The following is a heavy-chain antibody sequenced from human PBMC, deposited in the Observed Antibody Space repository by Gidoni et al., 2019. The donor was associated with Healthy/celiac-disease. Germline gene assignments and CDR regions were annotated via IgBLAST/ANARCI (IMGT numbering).Heavy chain of an antibody. CDR2: T. D-gene: IGHD3-22*01. J-gene: IGHJ4*02. V-gene: IGHV4-34*01. Sequence: TNYNPSLKSRVTISVDTSKNQFSLKLSSVTAADTAVYYCGYDSSGYYYFWGQGTLVTVSS. CDR3: GYDSSGYYYF.